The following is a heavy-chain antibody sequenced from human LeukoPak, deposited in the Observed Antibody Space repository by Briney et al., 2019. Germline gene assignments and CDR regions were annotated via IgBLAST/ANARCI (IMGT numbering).Heavy chain of an antibody. V-gene: IGHV3-74*01. J-gene: IGHJ6*02. Sequence: PGGSLRLSCAASGFTFSTYWMHWVRHAPGKGPVWVSRINSDGSSTIYADSVKGRFTISRDNAKSTLYLQMNSLRAEDTAAYYCARSYGMDVWGQGTTVTVSS. CDR2: INSDGSST. CDR1: GFTFSTYW. CDR3: ARSYGMDV.